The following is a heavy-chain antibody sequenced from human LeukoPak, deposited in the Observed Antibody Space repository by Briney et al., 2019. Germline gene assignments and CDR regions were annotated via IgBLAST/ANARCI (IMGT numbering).Heavy chain of an antibody. Sequence: GGSLRLSCAASGFTFSSYSMNWVRQAPGKGLEWVSGISGPGGSTYYADSVRGRFTISRDNSKNTLYLQMNSQRGEDTALYYCAKDSWSFHDAFDIWGQGTMVTVSS. D-gene: IGHD2-21*01. CDR1: GFTFSSYS. CDR3: AKDSWSFHDAFDI. J-gene: IGHJ3*02. V-gene: IGHV3-23*01. CDR2: ISGPGGST.